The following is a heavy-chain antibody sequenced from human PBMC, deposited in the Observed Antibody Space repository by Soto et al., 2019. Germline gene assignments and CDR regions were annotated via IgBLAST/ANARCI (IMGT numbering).Heavy chain of an antibody. CDR1: GDTISGYG. CDR2: IGASGGST. Sequence: EVQLLESGGGLVQPGGSLRLSCAASGDTISGYGMSWVRQAPGKGLEWVSSIGASGGSTYYADSVKGRFTISRDNSKNTLYLQMDSLRAEDTAVYFCAKRSDYFDDWGQGTLVTVSS. V-gene: IGHV3-23*01. CDR3: AKRSDYFDD. J-gene: IGHJ4*02.